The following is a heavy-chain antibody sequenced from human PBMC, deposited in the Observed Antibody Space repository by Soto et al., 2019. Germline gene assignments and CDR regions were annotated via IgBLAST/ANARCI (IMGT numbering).Heavy chain of an antibody. V-gene: IGHV1-3*01. J-gene: IGHJ5*02. CDR2: INAGNGNT. Sequence: ASVKVSCKASGYTFTSYAMHWVRQAPGQRLEWMGWINAGNGNTKHSQKFQGRVTITRDTSASTAYMELSSLRSEDTAVYYCARTFMVRGVIPHLRGFDPWGQGTLVTVSS. D-gene: IGHD3-10*01. CDR1: GYTFTSYA. CDR3: ARTFMVRGVIPHLRGFDP.